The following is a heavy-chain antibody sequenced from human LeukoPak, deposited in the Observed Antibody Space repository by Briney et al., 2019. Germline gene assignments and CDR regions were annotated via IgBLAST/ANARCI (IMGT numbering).Heavy chain of an antibody. J-gene: IGHJ4*02. V-gene: IGHV3-7*03. CDR2: IKQDGSEK. D-gene: IGHD3-9*01. CDR1: GFTFSSYW. Sequence: GGSLRLSCAASGFTFSSYWMNWVRQAPGKGLEWVANIKQDGSEKYYVDSVKGRFTISRDNAKNSLYLQMNSLRAEDTAVYYCARVGYDILTGYYGYFDYWGQGTLVTVSS. CDR3: ARVGYDILTGYYGYFDY.